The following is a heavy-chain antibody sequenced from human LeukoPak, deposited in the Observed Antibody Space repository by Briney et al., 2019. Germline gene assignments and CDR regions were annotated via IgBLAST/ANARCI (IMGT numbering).Heavy chain of an antibody. V-gene: IGHV1-69*05. D-gene: IGHD2-15*01. Sequence: SVKVSCKASGGTFSSYAISWVRQAPGQGLEWMGGIIPVFGTANYAQKFQGRVTITTDESTSTAYMELSSLRSEDTAVYYCATIYGYCSGGSCYGGDYFDYWGQGTLVTVSS. CDR2: IIPVFGTA. CDR3: ATIYGYCSGGSCYGGDYFDY. CDR1: GGTFSSYA. J-gene: IGHJ4*02.